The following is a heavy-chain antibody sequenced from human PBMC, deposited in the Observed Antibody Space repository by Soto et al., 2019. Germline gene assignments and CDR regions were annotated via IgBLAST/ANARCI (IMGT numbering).Heavy chain of an antibody. CDR2: INHSGST. J-gene: IGHJ6*02. Sequence: SETLSLTCAVYGGSFSGYYWSWIRQPPGKGLEWIGEINHSGSTNYNPSLKSRVTISVDTSKNQFSLKLSSVTAADTAVYYCALQRASCYGCYYYGMDVWGQGTTVTVSS. CDR3: ALQRASCYGCYYYGMDV. V-gene: IGHV4-34*01. CDR1: GGSFSGYY. D-gene: IGHD2-2*01.